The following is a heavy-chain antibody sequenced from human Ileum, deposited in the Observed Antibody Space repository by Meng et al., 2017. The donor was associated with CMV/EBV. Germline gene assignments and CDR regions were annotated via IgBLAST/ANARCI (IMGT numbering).Heavy chain of an antibody. CDR1: GFTFDDYG. J-gene: IGHJ4*02. CDR2: INWNGGST. Sequence: SWAASGFTFDDYGMSWVRQAPGKGREWVSGINWNGGSTGYADSVKGRFTISRDNAKNSLYLQMNSLRAEDTALYYCATVSGYDFTAVYWGQGTLVTVSS. CDR3: ATVSGYDFTAVY. V-gene: IGHV3-20*04. D-gene: IGHD5-12*01.